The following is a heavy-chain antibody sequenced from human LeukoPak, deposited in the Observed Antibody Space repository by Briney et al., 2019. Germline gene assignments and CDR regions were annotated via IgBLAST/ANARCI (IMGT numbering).Heavy chain of an antibody. CDR2: IKQDGSEK. D-gene: IGHD3-10*01. Sequence: HPGGSLRLSCAASGFTFSSYWMSWVRQAPGKGLEWVANIKQDGSEKYYVDSVKGRFTISRDNAKNPLYLQMNSLRVEDTAVYYCARDRFYGSGSYAHFDYWGQGTLVTVSS. CDR3: ARDRFYGSGSYAHFDY. V-gene: IGHV3-7*01. J-gene: IGHJ4*02. CDR1: GFTFSSYW.